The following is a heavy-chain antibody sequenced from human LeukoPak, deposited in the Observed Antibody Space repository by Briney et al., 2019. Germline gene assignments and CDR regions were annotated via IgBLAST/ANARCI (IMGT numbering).Heavy chain of an antibody. CDR3: ARDLGGGSCYSACWFDP. CDR2: IIPILGIA. CDR1: GGTFSSYT. D-gene: IGHD2-15*01. V-gene: IGHV1-69*04. J-gene: IGHJ5*02. Sequence: ASVKVSCKASGGTFSSYTISWVRQAPGQGLEWMGRIIPILGIANYAQKFQGRVTITADKSTSTAYMELSSLRPEDTAVYYCARDLGGGSCYSACWFDPSGQGTLVTVSS.